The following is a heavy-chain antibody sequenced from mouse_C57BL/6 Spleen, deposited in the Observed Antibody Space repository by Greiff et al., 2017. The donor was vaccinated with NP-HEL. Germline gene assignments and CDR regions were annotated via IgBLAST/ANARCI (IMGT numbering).Heavy chain of an antibody. CDR1: GYTFTSYW. CDR3: AYYYGSSSFWYFDV. CDR2: IDPNSGGT. D-gene: IGHD1-1*01. V-gene: IGHV1-72*01. Sequence: QVHVKQPGAELVKPGASVKLSCKASGYTFTSYWMHWVKQRPGRGLEWIGRIDPNSGGTKYNEKFKSKATLTVDKPSSTAYMQLSSLTSEDSAVYYCAYYYGSSSFWYFDVWGTGTTVTVSS. J-gene: IGHJ1*03.